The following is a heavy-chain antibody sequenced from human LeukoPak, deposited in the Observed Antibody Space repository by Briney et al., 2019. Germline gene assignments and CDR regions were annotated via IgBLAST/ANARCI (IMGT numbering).Heavy chain of an antibody. V-gene: IGHV3-48*03. CDR3: ARDGKSGNFDY. CDR1: GFSFISYE. D-gene: IGHD3-10*01. Sequence: GGSLRLSCAASGFSFISYEMNWVRQAPGKGLEWVSYISSSAGTIYCADSVKGRFTISRDNAKNSLYLQMNSLRAEDTAVYYCARDGKSGNFDYWGQGTLVTVSS. J-gene: IGHJ4*02. CDR2: ISSSAGTI.